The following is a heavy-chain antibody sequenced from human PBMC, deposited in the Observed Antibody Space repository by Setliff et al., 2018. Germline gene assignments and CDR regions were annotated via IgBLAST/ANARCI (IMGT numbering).Heavy chain of an antibody. D-gene: IGHD5-18*01. CDR1: GVSFSTYY. CDR3: AAERRGYFYLY. CDR2: INHSGST. V-gene: IGHV4-34*01. J-gene: IGHJ4*02. Sequence: SETLSLTCAVYGVSFSTYYWIWIRQPPGKGLEWIGEINHSGSTNYNPSLKSRVTISVDTSKNQFSLKLSSVTAADTALYYCAAERRGYFYLYWGQGTLVTVSS.